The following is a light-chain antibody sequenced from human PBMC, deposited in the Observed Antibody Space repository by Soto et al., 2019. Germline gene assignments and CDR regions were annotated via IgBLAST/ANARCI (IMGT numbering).Light chain of an antibody. CDR2: YNN. CDR1: TSNIGSNT. V-gene: IGLV1-44*01. Sequence: QSVLTQPPSASGTPGQRVTISCSGSTSNIGSNTVNWYQQLPGTAPKLLIYYNNQRPSGVPDRFSGSKSGTSASLAISGLQSEDEADYYCSSWDDSLTGSWVFGGGTKVTVL. J-gene: IGLJ3*02. CDR3: SSWDDSLTGSWV.